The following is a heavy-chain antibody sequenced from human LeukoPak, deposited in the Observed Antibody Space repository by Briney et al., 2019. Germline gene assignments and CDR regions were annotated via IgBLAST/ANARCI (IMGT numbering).Heavy chain of an antibody. Sequence: GESLKISCKGSGYSFTSYWIGWVRQMPGKGLEWMGIIYPGDSDTRYSPSFQGQVTISADKPISTAYLQWSSLKASDTAMYYCARRYYDILTGYSEYFDYWGQGTLVTVSS. CDR1: GYSFTSYW. CDR2: IYPGDSDT. D-gene: IGHD3-9*01. CDR3: ARRYYDILTGYSEYFDY. J-gene: IGHJ4*02. V-gene: IGHV5-51*01.